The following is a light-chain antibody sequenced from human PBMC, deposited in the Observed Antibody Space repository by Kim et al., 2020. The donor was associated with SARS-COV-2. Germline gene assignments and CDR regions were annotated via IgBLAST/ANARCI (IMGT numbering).Light chain of an antibody. Sequence: ASVGNKVNITWQAGQDITKRLHWYHQTPGRAPKLLIFDASTLEGGVPSRFSGSGSGTDFTLTISSLQPEDIATYYCQQCYDIPFTFGPGTKVDIK. CDR3: QQCYDIPFT. CDR1: QDITKR. CDR2: DAS. J-gene: IGKJ3*01. V-gene: IGKV1-33*01.